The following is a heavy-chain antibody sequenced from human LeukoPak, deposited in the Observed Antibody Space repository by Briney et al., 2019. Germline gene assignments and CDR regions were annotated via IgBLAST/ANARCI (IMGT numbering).Heavy chain of an antibody. CDR2: ISAYNGNT. CDR1: GYTFTSYG. Sequence: GASVKVSCKASGYTFTSYGISWVRQAPGQGLEWMGWISAYNGNTNYAQKLQGRVTMTTDTSTSTAYVELRSLRSDDTAVYYCARVFTMVRGVTVRFAFDIWGQGTMVTVSS. D-gene: IGHD3-10*01. J-gene: IGHJ3*02. CDR3: ARVFTMVRGVTVRFAFDI. V-gene: IGHV1-18*01.